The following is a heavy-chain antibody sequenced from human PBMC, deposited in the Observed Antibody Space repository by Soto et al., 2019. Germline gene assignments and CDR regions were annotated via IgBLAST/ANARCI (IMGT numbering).Heavy chain of an antibody. V-gene: IGHV1-3*01. CDR2: INAGNGNT. J-gene: IGHJ6*03. D-gene: IGHD3-10*01. CDR3: ARTAVMVRGVIITGDYYYYMDV. Sequence: ASVKVSCKASGYTFTSYAMYWVRQAPGQRLEWMGWINAGNGNTKYSQKFQGRVTITRDTSASTAYMELSSLRSEDTAVYYCARTAVMVRGVIITGDYYYYMDVWGKGTTVTVSS. CDR1: GYTFTSYA.